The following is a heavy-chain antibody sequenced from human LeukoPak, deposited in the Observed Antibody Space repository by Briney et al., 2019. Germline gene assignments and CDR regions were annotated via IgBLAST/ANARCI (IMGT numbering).Heavy chain of an antibody. V-gene: IGHV3-33*01. CDR1: GFTFRNYG. D-gene: IGHD1-26*01. Sequence: AGGSLRLSCAASGFTFRNYGMYWVRQAPGKGLEWVAIIWYDGSNKYYGDSVKGRFTISRDNSENTLYLQMNSLEFEDTAVYFCARHTGIFPRGGMDVWGQGTTVTVSS. J-gene: IGHJ6*02. CDR3: ARHTGIFPRGGMDV. CDR2: IWYDGSNK.